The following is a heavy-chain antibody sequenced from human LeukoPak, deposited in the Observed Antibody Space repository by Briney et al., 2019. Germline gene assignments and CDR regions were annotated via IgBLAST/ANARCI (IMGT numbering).Heavy chain of an antibody. CDR3: ARDRRFGEFYDY. CDR2: IYYSGST. D-gene: IGHD3-10*01. J-gene: IGHJ4*02. CDR1: GGSISSSSYY. V-gene: IGHV4-39*07. Sequence: SETLSLTCTVSGGSISSSSYYWGWIRQPPGKGPEWIGSIYYSGSTYYNPSLKSRVTMSVDTSKNQFSLKLSSVTAADTAVYYCARDRRFGEFYDYWGQGTLVTVSS.